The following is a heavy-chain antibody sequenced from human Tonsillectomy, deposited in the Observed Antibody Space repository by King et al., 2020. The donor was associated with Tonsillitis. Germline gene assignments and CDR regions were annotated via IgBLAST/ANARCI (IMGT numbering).Heavy chain of an antibody. D-gene: IGHD2-8*01. J-gene: IGHJ4*02. CDR3: VRHETNGYYYFDY. CDR2: IYFTGTT. Sequence: QLQESGPGLVKPSETLSLTCSVSGGSIDNSYHYWGWIRQSPGKGLEWIGSIYFTGTTYYKPSLKSPITISVDTSKNQFSLRLSSVTAADTAVYYCVRHETNGYYYFDYWGQGTLVTVSS. V-gene: IGHV4-39*01. CDR1: GGSIDNSYHY.